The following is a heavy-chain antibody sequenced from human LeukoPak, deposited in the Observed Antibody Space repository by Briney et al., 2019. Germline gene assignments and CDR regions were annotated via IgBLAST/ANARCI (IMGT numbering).Heavy chain of an antibody. CDR3: ASLIGSYFDY. D-gene: IGHD3-22*01. J-gene: IGHJ4*02. Sequence: TSETLSLTCTVSGGSISSGGYYWSWIRQRPGKGLEWIGYIYYSGSTYYNPSLKSRVTISVDTSKNQFSLKLSSVTAADTAVYYCASLIGSYFDYWGQGTLVTVSS. V-gene: IGHV4-31*03. CDR1: GGSISSGGYY. CDR2: IYYSGST.